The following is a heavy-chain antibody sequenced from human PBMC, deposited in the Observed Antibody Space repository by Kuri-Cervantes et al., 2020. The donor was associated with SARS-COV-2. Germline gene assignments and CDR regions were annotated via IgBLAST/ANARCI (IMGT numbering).Heavy chain of an antibody. D-gene: IGHD5-18*01. CDR2: IWYDGSNK. CDR1: GFTFSSYG. CDR3: ARDGGYGYYFDY. Sequence: GESLKISCAASGFTFSSYGMHWVRQAPGKGLEWVAVIWYDGSNKYYADSVKGRFTISRDNSKNTLYLQMNSLRAEDTAVYYCARDGGYGYYFDYWGQGTPVTVSS. J-gene: IGHJ4*02. V-gene: IGHV3-33*01.